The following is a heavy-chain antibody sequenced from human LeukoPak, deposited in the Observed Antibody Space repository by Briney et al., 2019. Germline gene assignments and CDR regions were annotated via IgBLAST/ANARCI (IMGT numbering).Heavy chain of an antibody. J-gene: IGHJ4*02. CDR3: ARRSPNYYFDY. V-gene: IGHV3-66*01. Sequence: PGGSLRLSCAASGFTVNSNYMNWVRQAPGKGLEWVSVIYSGGNTYYADSVKGRFTISRDNSKNTLYLQMNSLRAEDTAVYYCARRSPNYYFDYWGQGTPVTVSS. CDR1: GFTVNSNY. CDR2: IYSGGNT.